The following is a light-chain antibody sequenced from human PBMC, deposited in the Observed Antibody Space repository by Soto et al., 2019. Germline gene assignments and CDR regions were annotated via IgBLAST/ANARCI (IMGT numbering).Light chain of an antibody. CDR1: QGINIF. V-gene: IGKV1-9*01. CDR2: AAS. J-gene: IGKJ1*01. Sequence: DIQLTQSPSFLSASVGDRVTITCRASQGINIFLAWFQQKPGKAPNLLISAASTLQSGVPSRFSGSGSETEFTLTITSLQPEDSATYYCQQRNSYSEAFGQGTKVDIK. CDR3: QQRNSYSEA.